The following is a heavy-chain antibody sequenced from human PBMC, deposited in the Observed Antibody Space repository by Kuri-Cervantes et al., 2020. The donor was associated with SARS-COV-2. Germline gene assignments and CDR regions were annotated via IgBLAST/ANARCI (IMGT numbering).Heavy chain of an antibody. Sequence: GSLRLSCTVSGGSISSGDYYWSWIRQPPGKGLEWIGYIYYSGSTNYNPSLKSRVTISVDTSKNQFSLKLSSVTAADTAVYYCARTDSPPLNWFDPWGQGTLVTVSS. CDR3: ARTDSPPLNWFDP. J-gene: IGHJ5*02. CDR1: GGSISSGDYY. V-gene: IGHV4-61*08. CDR2: IYYSGST. D-gene: IGHD2-21*01.